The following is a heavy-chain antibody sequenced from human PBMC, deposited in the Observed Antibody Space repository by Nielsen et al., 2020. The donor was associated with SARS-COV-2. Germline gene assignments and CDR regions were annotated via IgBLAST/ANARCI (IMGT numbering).Heavy chain of an antibody. J-gene: IGHJ4*02. CDR3: ARYPLYGSGEEGY. V-gene: IGHV3-11*04. CDR2: ISSSGSTI. D-gene: IGHD3-10*01. Sequence: GESLKISCAASGFTFSDYYMSWIRQAPGKGLEWVSYISSSGSTIYYADSVKGRFTISRDNAKNSLYLQMNSLRAEDTAVYYCARYPLYGSGEEGYWGQGTLVTVSS. CDR1: GFTFSDYY.